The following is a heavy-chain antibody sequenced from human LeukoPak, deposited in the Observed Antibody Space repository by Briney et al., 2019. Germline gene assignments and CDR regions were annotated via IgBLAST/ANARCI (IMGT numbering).Heavy chain of an antibody. J-gene: IGHJ4*02. CDR3: AKSRSSSWYWSFDY. D-gene: IGHD6-13*01. CDR1: GFTFSTYA. Sequence: PGGSLRLSCTVSGFTFSTYAMGWVRQAPGKGLEWVSAISGSGGNIYYADSVKGRFTVSRDNSMNTLYLQMNSLRVEDTAVYYCAKSRSSSWYWSFDYWGQGTLVTVSS. V-gene: IGHV3-23*01. CDR2: ISGSGGNI.